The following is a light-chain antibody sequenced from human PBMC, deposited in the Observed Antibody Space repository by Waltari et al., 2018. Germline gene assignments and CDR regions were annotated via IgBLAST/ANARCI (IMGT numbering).Light chain of an antibody. CDR1: QDISNW. J-gene: IGKJ4*01. CDR3: QQASSVPLT. CDR2: PAS. V-gene: IGKV1-12*01. Sequence: DIQMTQSPSPVSASVGDRVTITCRARQDISNWLAWYQQKPGQAPKLMIYPASSLQSGVPSRFSGSGSGTDFTLTISSLQPEDVASFYCQQASSVPLTFGGGTKVEIK.